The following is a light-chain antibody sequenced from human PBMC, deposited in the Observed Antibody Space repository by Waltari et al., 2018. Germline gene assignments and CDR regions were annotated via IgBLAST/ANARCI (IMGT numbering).Light chain of an antibody. Sequence: QSALTQPASVSGSPGQSITISCTGTSSDDGGYNYVSWYQQHPGKAPKLMVYEVSNRPSGVSNRFSGSKSGNTASLTISGLQAEDEADYYCSSYTSSSTLAVFGTGTKVTVL. CDR1: SSDDGGYNY. V-gene: IGLV2-14*01. CDR3: SSYTSSSTLAV. CDR2: EVS. J-gene: IGLJ1*01.